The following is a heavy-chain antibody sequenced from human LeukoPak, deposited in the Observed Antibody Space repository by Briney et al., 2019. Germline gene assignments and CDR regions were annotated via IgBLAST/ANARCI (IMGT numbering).Heavy chain of an antibody. V-gene: IGHV1-18*01. D-gene: IGHD6-19*01. CDR3: ARDRPYSSGWYGNNWSDP. CDR2: ISAYNGNT. Sequence: ASVKVSCKASGYTFTSYGISWVRQAPGQGLEWMGWISAYNGNTNYAQKLQGRVTMTTDTSTSTAYMELRSLRSDGTAVYYCARDRPYSSGWYGNNWSDPWGQGTLVTVSS. CDR1: GYTFTSYG. J-gene: IGHJ5*02.